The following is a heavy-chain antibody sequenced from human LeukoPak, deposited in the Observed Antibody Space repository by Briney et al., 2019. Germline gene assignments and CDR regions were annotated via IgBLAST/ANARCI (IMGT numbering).Heavy chain of an antibody. J-gene: IGHJ4*02. CDR1: GFTFSSYA. V-gene: IGHV3-30*04. CDR3: ARGIAADRPLDY. D-gene: IGHD6-13*01. CDR2: ISYDGSNK. Sequence: GRSLRLSCAASGFTFSSYAMHWVRQAPGKGLEWVAVISYDGSNKYYADSVKGRFTISRDNSKNTLYLQMNSLRAEDTAVYYCARGIAADRPLDYWGQGTLVTVSS.